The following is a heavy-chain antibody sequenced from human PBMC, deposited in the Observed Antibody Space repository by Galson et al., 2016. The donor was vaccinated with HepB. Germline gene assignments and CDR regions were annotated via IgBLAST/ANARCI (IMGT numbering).Heavy chain of an antibody. CDR3: AKANIIMVTLGIYLDT. V-gene: IGHV3-23*01. CDR1: GFAFNTYA. Sequence: SLRLSCATSGFAFNTYAMNWVRQAPGKGLEWVAGVSGHAGSTYYADSVKGRFAISRDNSKNTLFLQMNGLRADDTAVYYCAKANIIMVTLGIYLDTWGPGTLVTDSS. D-gene: IGHD2/OR15-2a*01. J-gene: IGHJ5*02. CDR2: VSGHAGST.